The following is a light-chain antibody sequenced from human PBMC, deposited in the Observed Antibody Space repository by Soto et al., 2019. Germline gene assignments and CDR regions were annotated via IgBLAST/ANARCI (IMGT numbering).Light chain of an antibody. J-gene: IGKJ4*01. CDR2: GAS. Sequence: EIVLTQSPCTLSLSPGERATLSCRASQSVSSSYLAWYQQKPGQAPRLLMFGASSRATGIPDRFSGSGSGTDYTLTICRLEPEDFGVYYCQQYASAPLAFGGGTRVDVK. V-gene: IGKV3-20*01. CDR3: QQYASAPLA. CDR1: QSVSSSY.